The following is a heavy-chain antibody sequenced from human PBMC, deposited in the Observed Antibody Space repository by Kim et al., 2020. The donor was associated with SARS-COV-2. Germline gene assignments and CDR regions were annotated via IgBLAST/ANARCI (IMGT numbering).Heavy chain of an antibody. J-gene: IGHJ5*02. CDR1: GFTFSSYG. CDR2: IWYDGSHK. D-gene: IGHD6-6*01. CDR3: ARWYSSSSGRLNRYNWFDP. Sequence: GGSLRLSCAASGFTFSSYGMHWVRQAPGKGLEWVAVIWYDGSHKYYADSVKGRFTISRDNSKNTLYLQMNSLRAEDTAVYYCARWYSSSSGRLNRYNWFDPWGQGTLVTVSS. V-gene: IGHV3-33*01.